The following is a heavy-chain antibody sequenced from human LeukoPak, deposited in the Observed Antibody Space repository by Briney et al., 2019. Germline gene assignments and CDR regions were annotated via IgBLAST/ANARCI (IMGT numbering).Heavy chain of an antibody. CDR2: IYYGETT. Sequence: PSETLSLTCTVSGGSISSSNYHWGWIRQPPGKGLEWIVSIYYGETTYYNASLKSRGTISEDSSKNQFSLKLRSATAAATAVYYCVRQNGDSVSGYFYYWGQGTLVTVSS. D-gene: IGHD4-17*01. V-gene: IGHV4-39*01. CDR1: GGSISSSNYH. CDR3: VRQNGDSVSGYFYY. J-gene: IGHJ4*02.